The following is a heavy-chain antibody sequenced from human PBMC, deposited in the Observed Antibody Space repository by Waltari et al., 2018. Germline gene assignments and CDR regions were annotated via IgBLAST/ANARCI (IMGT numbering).Heavy chain of an antibody. D-gene: IGHD3-22*01. CDR2: VEPEDGET. Sequence: EVQLVQSGAEVKKPGATVKISCKVSGYTFTDYYMHWVQQAPGKGLEWMGLVEPEDGETIYAEKFQGRVTITADTSTDTAYMELSSLRSEDTAVYYCAIGVNYYDSSGYRPFDIWGQGTMVTVSS. CDR3: AIGVNYYDSSGYRPFDI. CDR1: GYTFTDYY. V-gene: IGHV1-69-2*01. J-gene: IGHJ3*02.